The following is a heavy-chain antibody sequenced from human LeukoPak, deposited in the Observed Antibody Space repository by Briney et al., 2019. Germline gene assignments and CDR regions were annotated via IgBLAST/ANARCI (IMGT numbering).Heavy chain of an antibody. CDR1: GFTFSDYY. CDR2: ISSSGSTI. CDR3: ARERVPGYCSGGSCYYYYMDV. D-gene: IGHD2-15*01. V-gene: IGHV3-11*04. J-gene: IGHJ6*03. Sequence: PGGSLRLSCAASGFTFSDYYMSWIRQAPGKGLEWVSYISSSGSTIYYADSVKGRFTISRGNAKNSLYLQMNSLRAEDTAVYYCARERVPGYCSGGSCYYYYMDVWGKGTTVTVSS.